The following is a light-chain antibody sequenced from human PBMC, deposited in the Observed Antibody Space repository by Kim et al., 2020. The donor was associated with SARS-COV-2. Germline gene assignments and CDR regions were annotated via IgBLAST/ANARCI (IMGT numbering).Light chain of an antibody. CDR1: QHLLPSNGYYY. J-gene: IGKJ2*03. CDR2: LAS. CDR3: MQVLQTPHS. V-gene: IGKV2-28*01. Sequence: PATISCRSSQHLLPSNGYYYLDGHLQKPGQTPQLLFYLASNRTSGVPDRFRGSGSGTDFTLKITRVEPEDVGVYYCMQVLQTPHSFGQGTKLEI.